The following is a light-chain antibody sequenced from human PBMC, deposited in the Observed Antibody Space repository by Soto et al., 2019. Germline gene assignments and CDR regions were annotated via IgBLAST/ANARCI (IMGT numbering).Light chain of an antibody. CDR3: QQYGSSPLT. CDR2: GAS. V-gene: IGKV3-20*01. J-gene: IGKJ4*01. CDR1: QTVSSNY. Sequence: EIVFTQSPGTPSLPPGERATLSCRASQTVSSNYLAWYQQKPGQAPRFLIYGASSRATGIPDRFSGSGSGTDFTLTISRLEPEDFAVYYCQQYGSSPLTFGGGTKVDIK.